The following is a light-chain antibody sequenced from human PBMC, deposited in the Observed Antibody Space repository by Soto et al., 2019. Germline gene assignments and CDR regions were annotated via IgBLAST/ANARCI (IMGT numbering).Light chain of an antibody. CDR3: SSYTTSTTLVV. CDR2: EVS. Sequence: QSALTQPASVSGSPGQSITISCTGASSDIGGYNYVSWYQKHPGKVPKLMIYEVSNRPSGVSNRFSGSKSGNTASLTISGLQAEDEADYYCSSYTTSTTLVVFGGGTKLTVL. V-gene: IGLV2-14*01. CDR1: SSDIGGYNY. J-gene: IGLJ2*01.